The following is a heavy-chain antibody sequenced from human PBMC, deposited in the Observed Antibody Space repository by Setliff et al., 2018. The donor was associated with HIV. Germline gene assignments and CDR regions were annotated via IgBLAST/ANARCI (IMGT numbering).Heavy chain of an antibody. CDR3: ANIFGYDILTN. D-gene: IGHD3-9*01. J-gene: IGHJ4*02. V-gene: IGHV3-15*01. CDR1: GFTFSNAW. Sequence: VGSLRLSCVASGFTFSNAWMSWVRQAPGKGLEWVGRIKSKTDGGTTDYAAPVKGRFTISRDNSKNTLYLQMNSLRAEDTAVYYCANIFGYDILTNWGQGTLVTVSS. CDR2: IKSKTDGGTT.